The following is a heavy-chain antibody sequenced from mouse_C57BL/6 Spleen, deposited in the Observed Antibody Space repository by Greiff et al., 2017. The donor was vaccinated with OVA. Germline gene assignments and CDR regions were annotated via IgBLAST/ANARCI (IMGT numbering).Heavy chain of an antibody. CDR1: GFTFSSYA. CDR2: ISDGGSYT. V-gene: IGHV5-4*03. Sequence: DVMLVESGGGLVKPGGSLKLSCAASGFTFSSYAMSWVRQTPEKRLEWVATISDGGSYTYYPDNVKGRFTISRDNAKNNLYLQMSHLQSEDTAMYYCAIYGSSYADYWGQGTSVTVSS. D-gene: IGHD1-1*01. CDR3: AIYGSSYADY. J-gene: IGHJ4*01.